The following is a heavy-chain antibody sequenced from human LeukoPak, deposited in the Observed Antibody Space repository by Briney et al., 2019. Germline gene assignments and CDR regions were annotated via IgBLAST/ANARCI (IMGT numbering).Heavy chain of an antibody. CDR2: ISGSGDST. D-gene: IGHD3-16*01. Sequence: GGPLRLSCVASGFTFSSYAMNWVRQAPGKGLEWVSAISGSGDSTYYADSVKGRLTISRDNSKKTLYLQMNSLRAEDTAVYYCAKEESWYYFEYWGQGTLSPSPQ. J-gene: IGHJ4*02. V-gene: IGHV3-23*01. CDR1: GFTFSSYA. CDR3: AKEESWYYFEY.